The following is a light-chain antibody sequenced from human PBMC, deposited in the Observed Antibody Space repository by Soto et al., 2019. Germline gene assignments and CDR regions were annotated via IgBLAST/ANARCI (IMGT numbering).Light chain of an antibody. V-gene: IGLV4-69*01. CDR2: LNSDGSH. Sequence: QAVLTQSPSASASLGASGKLTCTLSSGHSSYAIAWHQQQPEKGPRYLMKLNSDGSHSKGDGIPDRFSGSSSGAERYLTISSLQSEDEADYYCQTWGTGIRVFGGGTKLTVL. CDR3: QTWGTGIRV. CDR1: SGHSSYA. J-gene: IGLJ2*01.